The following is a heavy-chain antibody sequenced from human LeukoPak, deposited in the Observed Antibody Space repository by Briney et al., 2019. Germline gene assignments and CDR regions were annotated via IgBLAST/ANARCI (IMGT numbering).Heavy chain of an antibody. CDR1: GFTFTNYW. CDR2: INSDGSAT. CDR3: AKHRFESGGYHSTD. D-gene: IGHD3-22*01. Sequence: GGSLRLSCAASGFTFTNYWMHWVRQAPGKGLVWVSYINSDGSATKYADSVKGRFTISRDNAMNTLYLQMNSLRDEDTAVYYCAKHRFESGGYHSTDWGQGTLVTVSS. V-gene: IGHV3-74*03. J-gene: IGHJ4*02.